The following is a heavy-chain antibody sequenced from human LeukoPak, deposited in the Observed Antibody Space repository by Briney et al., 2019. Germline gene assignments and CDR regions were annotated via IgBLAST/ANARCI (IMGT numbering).Heavy chain of an antibody. D-gene: IGHD5-18*01. CDR2: INPNSGGT. Sequence: ASVKVSCKASGYTFTGYYMHWVRQAPGQGLEWMGWINPNSGGTNYAQKFQGRVTMTRDTSISTAYMELSRLRSDDTAVYYCARDSPYSYGYYYYMDVWGKGTTVTVSS. CDR1: GYTFTGYY. CDR3: ARDSPYSYGYYYYMDV. J-gene: IGHJ6*03. V-gene: IGHV1-2*02.